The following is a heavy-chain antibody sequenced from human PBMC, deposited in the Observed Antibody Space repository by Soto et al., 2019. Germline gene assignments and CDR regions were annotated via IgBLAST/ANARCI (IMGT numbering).Heavy chain of an antibody. CDR2: IKEDGNKN. CDR1: GFAFSSYW. Sequence: PSGSLRLSCAASGFAFSSYWMSWFRQAPGRGLEWVAKIKEDGNKNYYVASVKGRFTISRDNPKNSLYLKMNSLRAEDTAVYYCARVTHSPGGWYVEPPRLDFWGQGILVTVSS. J-gene: IGHJ4*02. CDR3: ARVTHSPGGWYVEPPRLDF. D-gene: IGHD6-19*01. V-gene: IGHV3-7*01.